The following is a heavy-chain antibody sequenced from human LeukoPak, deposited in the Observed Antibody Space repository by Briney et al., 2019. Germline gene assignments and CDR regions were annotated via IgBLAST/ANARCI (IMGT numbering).Heavy chain of an antibody. CDR2: ISPYSGNT. D-gene: IGHD3-10*01. CDR1: GYTFTIYG. CDR3: ARGAASYWYFDY. J-gene: IGHJ2*01. Sequence: ASVNLCCTAAGYTFTIYGIASERQAPGQGLEWMGWISPYSGNTDYAQKLQGRVTMTTDTSTSTAYMELRSLRSDDTAVSYFARGAASYWYFDYRGRGTLVTVSS. V-gene: IGHV1-18*01.